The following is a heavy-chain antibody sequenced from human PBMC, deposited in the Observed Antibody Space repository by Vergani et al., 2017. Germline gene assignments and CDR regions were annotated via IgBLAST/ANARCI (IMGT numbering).Heavy chain of an antibody. CDR3: ASGGHGSENGGALQL. CDR2: IYPGDSEV. Sequence: EVQLVQSGAETKKPGESLKISCQAFRYIFSNFWIGWVRQRPGRGLEWMGIIYPGDSEVKSNPTFRGQVIFSVDTSVNTAYLQWRSLQASDTATYFCASGGHGSENGGALQLWGQGTNITVSS. CDR1: RYIFSNFW. J-gene: IGHJ3*01. V-gene: IGHV5-51*01. D-gene: IGHD3-10*01.